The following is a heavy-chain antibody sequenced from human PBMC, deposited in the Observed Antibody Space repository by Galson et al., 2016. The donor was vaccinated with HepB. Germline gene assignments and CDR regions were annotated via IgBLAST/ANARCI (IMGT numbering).Heavy chain of an antibody. J-gene: IGHJ4*02. CDR2: ITSSSRTT. CDR3: ARSPEHSSGGGLAY. D-gene: IGHD2-15*01. V-gene: IGHV3-48*02. Sequence: SLRLSCAASGFSFRNYPMDWVRQAPGKGLEWVSYITSSSRTTYYAYSVKGRFTISRDNAKNSLYLKMVSLREDDTAMYFCARSPEHSSGGGLAYWGQGTLVTVSS. CDR1: GFSFRNYP.